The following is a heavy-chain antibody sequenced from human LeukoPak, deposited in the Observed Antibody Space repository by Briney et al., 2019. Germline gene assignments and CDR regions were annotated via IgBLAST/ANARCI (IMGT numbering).Heavy chain of an antibody. V-gene: IGHV3-7*01. CDR2: IKEDGSEK. D-gene: IGHD3-16*01. J-gene: IGHJ4*02. Sequence: GGSLRLSCAASGFTFNRDWTAWVRQAPGKGLEWVANIKEDGSEKNYADSVKGRLTVSRDHSTNTLYLHINGLRVEDTAVYYCARDIGLGQPLNDYWGQGTLVTVSS. CDR1: GFTFNRDW. CDR3: ARDIGLGQPLNDY.